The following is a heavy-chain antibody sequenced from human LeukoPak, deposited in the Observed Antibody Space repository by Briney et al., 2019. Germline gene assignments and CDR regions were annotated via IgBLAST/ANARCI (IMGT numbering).Heavy chain of an antibody. Sequence: NPSETLCLTCTVPGGSISSYYWSWIPQPAGKGLEWIGRIYTSGRINYNASLKSRVTLSVDTSQNPFSLKLRSVSAAHTPVYPCAREGDIVFYGDFNYYMDGWSEGTTVTV. CDR2: IYTSGRI. CDR1: GGSISSYY. J-gene: IGHJ6*03. CDR3: AREGDIVFYGDFNYYMDG. V-gene: IGHV4-4*07. D-gene: IGHD2-15*01.